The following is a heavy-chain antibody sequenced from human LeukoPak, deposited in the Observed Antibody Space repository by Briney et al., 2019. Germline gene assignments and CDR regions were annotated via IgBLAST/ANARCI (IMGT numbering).Heavy chain of an antibody. CDR3: ACGGGRDGYNLGVNWY. CDR2: ISGSGGST. CDR1: GFTFSSYG. J-gene: IGHJ4*02. V-gene: IGHV3-23*01. Sequence: GGSLRLSCAASGFTFSSYGMSWVRQAPGKGLEWVSAISGSGGSTYYADSVKGRFTISRDNSKNTLYLQMNSLRAEDTAVYYCACGGGRDGYNLGVNWYWGQGTLVTVSS. D-gene: IGHD5-24*01.